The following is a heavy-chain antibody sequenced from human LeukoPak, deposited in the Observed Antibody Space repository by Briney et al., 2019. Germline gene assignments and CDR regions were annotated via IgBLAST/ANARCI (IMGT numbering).Heavy chain of an antibody. J-gene: IGHJ4*02. D-gene: IGHD6-13*01. Sequence: GGSLRLSCSASGFTFSTYAMHWVRQAPGKGLEWVAVISYDGSHKYYADSVKGRFTISRDNSKNTLYLQMNSLRAEDTAVYFCARDPSSWFFDYWGQGTLVTVSS. CDR1: GFTFSTYA. V-gene: IGHV3-30-3*01. CDR3: ARDPSSWFFDY. CDR2: ISYDGSHK.